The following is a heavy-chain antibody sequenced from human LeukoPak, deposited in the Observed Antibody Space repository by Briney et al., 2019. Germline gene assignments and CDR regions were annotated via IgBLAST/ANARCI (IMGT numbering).Heavy chain of an antibody. CDR1: GVTFSNYA. CDR2: MSGGVSST. J-gene: IGHJ4*02. D-gene: IGHD6-13*01. V-gene: IGHV3-21*01. CDR3: AGGDSSSWYV. Sequence: PGGSLRLSCAASGVTFSNYAMSWVRQAPGKGLEWVSAMSGGVSSTYYADSVKGRFTISRDNAKNSLYLQMNSLRAEDTAVYYCAGGDSSSWYVWGQGTLVTVSS.